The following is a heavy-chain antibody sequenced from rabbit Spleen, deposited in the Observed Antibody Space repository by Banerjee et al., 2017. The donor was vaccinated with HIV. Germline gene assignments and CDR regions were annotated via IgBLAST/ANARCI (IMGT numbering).Heavy chain of an antibody. CDR1: GFSFSSGYD. D-gene: IGHD5-1*01. Sequence: QSLEESGGDLVKPGASLTLTCTASGFSFSSGYDMCWVRQAPGKGLEWIACIYAGSTGTTYYANWAKGRFTISKTSSTTVDLKVTSLTAADTATYFCGRRVGGGYFNLWGQGTLVTVS. V-gene: IGHV1S40*01. CDR3: GRRVGGGYFNL. CDR2: IYAGSTGTT. J-gene: IGHJ4*01.